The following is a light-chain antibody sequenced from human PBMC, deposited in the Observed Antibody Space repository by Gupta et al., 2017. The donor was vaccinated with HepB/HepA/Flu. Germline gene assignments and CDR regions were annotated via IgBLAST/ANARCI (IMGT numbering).Light chain of an antibody. CDR3: QPRNGLPPQFT. CDR1: EICGGY. J-gene: IGKJ4*01. Sequence: EILLTQSPAILSLSPGERATLSCRTSEICGGYLGWYQHKPSQSPKLLIYDDSTRAPGVPPRVSGSGSGTDFALTIRSLGPEDFALYVCQPRNGLPPQFTFGGGTKVEI. V-gene: IGKV3-11*01. CDR2: DDS.